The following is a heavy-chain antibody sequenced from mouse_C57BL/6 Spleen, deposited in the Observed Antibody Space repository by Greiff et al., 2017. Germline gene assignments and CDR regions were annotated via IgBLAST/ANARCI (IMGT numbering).Heavy chain of an antibody. CDR1: GYAFSSSW. Sequence: QVQLQQSGPELVKPGASVKISCKASGYAFSSSWMNWVKQRPGKGLEWIGRIYPGDGDTKYNGKFKGKATLTADKSSSTAYMQLSSLTSEDSAVYFCARAGGNFAFDYWGQGTTLTVSS. CDR3: ARAGGNFAFDY. V-gene: IGHV1-82*01. J-gene: IGHJ2*01. CDR2: IYPGDGDT. D-gene: IGHD2-1*01.